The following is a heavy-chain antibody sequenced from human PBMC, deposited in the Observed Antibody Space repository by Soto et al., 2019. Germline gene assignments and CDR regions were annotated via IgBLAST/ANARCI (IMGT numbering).Heavy chain of an antibody. CDR1: GFSLSTGGVG. J-gene: IGHJ6*02. D-gene: IGHD2-21*02. Sequence: SGPTLVNPTQTLTLTCTFSGFSLSTGGVGVGWIRQPPGEALEWLALIYWDNDKRYSPSLKSRLTITKDASKNQVVLTMTNMDPVDTVTYYCAHSRCGGDCLQSYSSHYYYGMDVWGQGTTVTVSS. CDR3: AHSRCGGDCLQSYSSHYYYGMDV. V-gene: IGHV2-5*02. CDR2: IYWDNDK.